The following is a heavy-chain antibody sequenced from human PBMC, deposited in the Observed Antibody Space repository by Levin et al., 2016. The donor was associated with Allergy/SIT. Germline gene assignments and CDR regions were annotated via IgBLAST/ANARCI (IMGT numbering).Heavy chain of an antibody. J-gene: IGHJ4*02. CDR3: SKVMTD. CDR1: GLTISSDW. CDR2: INSDGSST. Sequence: GGSLRLSCAASGLTISSDWMHWVRQAPGKGLVWVSQINSDGSSTVYADSVKGRFTISRDNAKNTLYLQMNSLRAEDTAVYYCSKVMTDWGQGTLVTVSS. V-gene: IGHV3-74*01.